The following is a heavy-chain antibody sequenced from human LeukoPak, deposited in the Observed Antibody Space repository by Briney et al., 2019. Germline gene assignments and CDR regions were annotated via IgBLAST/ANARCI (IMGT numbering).Heavy chain of an antibody. CDR1: GGSFSGYY. V-gene: IGHV4-34*01. J-gene: IGHJ1*01. D-gene: IGHD1-26*01. Sequence: SETLSLTCAVYGGSFSGYYWSWSRQPPGKGLEWIGEINHSGSTNYNPSLKSRVTISVDTSKNQFSLKLSSVTAADTAVYYCARLGEGSSYPLWGQRILVTVSS. CDR2: INHSGST. CDR3: ARLGEGSSYPL.